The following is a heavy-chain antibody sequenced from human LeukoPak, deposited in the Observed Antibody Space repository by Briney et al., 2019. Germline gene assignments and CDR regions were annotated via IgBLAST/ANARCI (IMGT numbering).Heavy chain of an antibody. Sequence: GRSLRLSCAASGFTFDDYAMHWVRQAPGKGLAWVSGISWNSGSIGYADSVKGRFTISRDNAKNSLYLQMNSLRAEDTAFYYCAKDWSYDSSGADYWGQGTLVTVSS. D-gene: IGHD3-22*01. V-gene: IGHV3-9*01. CDR3: AKDWSYDSSGADY. CDR2: ISWNSGSI. J-gene: IGHJ4*02. CDR1: GFTFDDYA.